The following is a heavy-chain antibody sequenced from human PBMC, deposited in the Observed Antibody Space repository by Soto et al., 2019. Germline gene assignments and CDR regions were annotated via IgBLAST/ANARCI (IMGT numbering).Heavy chain of an antibody. CDR3: ASGGNWFDP. CDR2: IYYSGRS. D-gene: IGHD3-16*01. J-gene: IGHJ5*02. Sequence: KPSETLSLTCTVSGGSITGSSYYWGWIRQPPGKGLEWIGGIYYSGRSYYNPSLKSRVTISIDTSKNQFSLTLKSVTAADTAVYYCASGGNWFDPWGQGVLVTVSS. V-gene: IGHV4-39*07. CDR1: GGSITGSSYY.